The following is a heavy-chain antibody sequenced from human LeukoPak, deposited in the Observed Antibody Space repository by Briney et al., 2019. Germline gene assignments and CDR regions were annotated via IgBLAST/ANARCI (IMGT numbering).Heavy chain of an antibody. CDR1: GFTFSSYS. J-gene: IGHJ1*01. D-gene: IGHD3-9*01. V-gene: IGHV3-21*01. Sequence: GGSLRRSCAASGFTFSSYSMHWVRQAPWKGLEWVSSISSSGTYIYYADSVKGRFTISRDNAKNSVHLQMNSLRAEDTAVYYCAKSSYDILTGPHFQHWGQGTLVTVSS. CDR3: AKSSYDILTGPHFQH. CDR2: ISSSGTYI.